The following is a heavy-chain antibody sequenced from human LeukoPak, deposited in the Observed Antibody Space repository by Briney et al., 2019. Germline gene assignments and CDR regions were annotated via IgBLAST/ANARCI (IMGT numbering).Heavy chain of an antibody. CDR1: GFTFSNAW. D-gene: IGHD1-14*01. V-gene: IGHV3-15*01. J-gene: IGHJ6*04. Sequence: GGSLRLSCAASGFTFSNAWMSWVRQAPGKGLEWVGRIKNKTDGGTTDYAATVKVSITISRADSKNSLYLQMNSLKTEDTAVYYCTTGPGHYGMDVWGKGTTVTVSS. CDR2: IKNKTDGGTT. CDR3: TTGPGHYGMDV.